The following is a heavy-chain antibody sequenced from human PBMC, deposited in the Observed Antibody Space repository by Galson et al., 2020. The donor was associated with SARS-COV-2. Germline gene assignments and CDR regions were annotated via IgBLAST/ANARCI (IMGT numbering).Heavy chain of an antibody. CDR3: ARDSMGWFDP. V-gene: IGHV4-59*01. Sequence: ETSETLSLTCTVSGGSISSYYWSWIRQPPGKGLEWIGYIYYSGSTNYNPSLKSRVTISVDTSKNQFSLKLSSVTAADTAVYYCARDSMGWFDPWGQGTLVTVSS. CDR2: IYYSGST. CDR1: GGSISSYY. J-gene: IGHJ5*02.